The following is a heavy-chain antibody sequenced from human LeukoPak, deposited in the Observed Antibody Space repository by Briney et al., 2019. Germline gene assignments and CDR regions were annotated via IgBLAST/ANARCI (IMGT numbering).Heavy chain of an antibody. V-gene: IGHV3-30*04. CDR3: ARDCDY. J-gene: IGHJ4*02. CDR1: GFTFSSYA. Sequence: GRSLRLSCAASGFTFSSYAMHWVRQAPGKGLEWVAVISYDGSNKYYADSVKGRFTISRDNSKNTLYLRMNSLRAEDTAVYYCARDCDYWGQGTLVTVSS. CDR2: ISYDGSNK.